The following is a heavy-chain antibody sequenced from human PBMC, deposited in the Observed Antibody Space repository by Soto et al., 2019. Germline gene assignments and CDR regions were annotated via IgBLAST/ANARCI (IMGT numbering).Heavy chain of an antibody. CDR3: PKGTGCTPPFAY. D-gene: IGHD1-1*01. V-gene: IGHV1-3*05. CDR1: GYTFTSYA. J-gene: IGHJ4*02. Sequence: QVQLVQSGAEEKKPGASVKVSCKASGYTFTSYAMHWVRQAPGQRLEWMGWINAGNGNTKYSQKFQGRVTITRDTAAGPAYMELTALGSKNPAVIHLPKGTGCTPPFAYRGPGTLVTGSS. CDR2: INAGNGNT.